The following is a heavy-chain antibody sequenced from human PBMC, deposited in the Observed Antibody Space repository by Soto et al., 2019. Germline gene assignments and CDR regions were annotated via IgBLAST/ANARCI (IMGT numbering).Heavy chain of an antibody. CDR2: IYWNDDD. CDR3: VHSSYSSKYFQP. CDR1: GFSLTTNGVG. J-gene: IGHJ1*01. D-gene: IGHD6-13*01. Sequence: YGPTLVNPTQTLTLTCTFSGFSLTTNGVGVGWIRQPPGKALDWLALIYWNDDDRYSPSLTSRLTITKDTSKNQVVLRMTKMDPVDTATYYCVHSSYSSKYFQPWGQGTLVTV. V-gene: IGHV2-5*01.